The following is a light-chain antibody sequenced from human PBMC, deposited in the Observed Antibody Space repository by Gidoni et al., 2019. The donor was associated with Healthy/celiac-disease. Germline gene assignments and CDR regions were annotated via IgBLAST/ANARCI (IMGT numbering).Light chain of an antibody. CDR2: GAC. CDR3: QRYGSSKFT. J-gene: IGKJ3*01. V-gene: IGKV3-20*01. CDR1: QSVSSSY. Sequence: DIVFPQSPGTLSLSPGERATLSCRASQSVSSSYIALYQQKPGQAPRLLYYGACSRATGIPDRISGGGARTVFTLTISRLEPEDFAVYYCQRYGSSKFTFXPXTKVDIK.